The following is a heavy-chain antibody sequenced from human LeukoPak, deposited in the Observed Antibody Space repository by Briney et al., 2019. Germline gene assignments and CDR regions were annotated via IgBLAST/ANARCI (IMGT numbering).Heavy chain of an antibody. D-gene: IGHD1-14*01. Sequence: ASVKVSCKASGYTFTCYYMHWVRQAPGQGLEWMGRINPNNGATNYAQKLQGRVTITGDTSISTAYMELSSLRSDDTAVYYCTRDYGMGHFDYWGQGTLVTVSS. CDR1: GYTFTCYY. V-gene: IGHV1-2*06. CDR2: INPNNGAT. J-gene: IGHJ4*02. CDR3: TRDYGMGHFDY.